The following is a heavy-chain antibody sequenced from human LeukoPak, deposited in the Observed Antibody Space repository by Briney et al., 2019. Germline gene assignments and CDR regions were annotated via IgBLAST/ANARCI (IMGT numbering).Heavy chain of an antibody. D-gene: IGHD2-2*01. J-gene: IGHJ6*03. Sequence: ASVKVSCKASGYAFTSYGINWVRQAPGQGLEWLGWISAYTGDTKYAQNLQGRVNMTTDTSTSTAYMELKSLRSDDTAVYYCARVGFSRFYHHMDVWGKGTTVTVSS. CDR1: GYAFTSYG. V-gene: IGHV1-18*01. CDR3: ARVGFSRFYHHMDV. CDR2: ISAYTGDT.